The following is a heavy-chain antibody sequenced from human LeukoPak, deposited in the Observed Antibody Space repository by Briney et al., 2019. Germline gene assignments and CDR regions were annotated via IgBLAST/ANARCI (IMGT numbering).Heavy chain of an antibody. Sequence: PSETLSLTCTVSGGSISSSSYYWGWIRQPPGKGLEWIGSIYYSGSTYYNPSLKSRVTKSVDTSKNQFSLKLSSVTAADTAVYYCARGGYCSSTSCYYPRFDYWGQGTLVTVSS. CDR3: ARGGYCSSTSCYYPRFDY. CDR2: IYYSGST. V-gene: IGHV4-39*01. J-gene: IGHJ4*02. D-gene: IGHD2-2*01. CDR1: GGSISSSSYY.